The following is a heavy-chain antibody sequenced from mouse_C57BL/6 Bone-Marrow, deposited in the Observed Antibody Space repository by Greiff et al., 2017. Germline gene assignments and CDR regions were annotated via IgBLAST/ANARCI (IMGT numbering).Heavy chain of an antibody. Sequence: QVQLQQPGAELVRPGTSVKLSCKASGYTFTSYWMHWVKQRPGQGLEWIGVIDPSDSYTNYNQKFKGKATLTVDPSSSTAYMQLSSLTSEDSAVYYCASPRYYGSSPWFAYWGQGTLVTVSA. V-gene: IGHV1-59*01. CDR3: ASPRYYGSSPWFAY. D-gene: IGHD1-1*01. CDR2: IDPSDSYT. CDR1: GYTFTSYW. J-gene: IGHJ3*01.